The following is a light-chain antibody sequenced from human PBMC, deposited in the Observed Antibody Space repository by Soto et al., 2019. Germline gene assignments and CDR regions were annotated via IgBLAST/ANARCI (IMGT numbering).Light chain of an antibody. J-gene: IGLJ2*01. V-gene: IGLV1-44*01. Sequence: QAVVTQPPSASGTPGQRVTISCSGSISNIGSHTVNWYQQLPGTAPKLLIYTNNQRPSGVPDRFSGSTSGTSASLAISGLQSEDEADYYCAAWDDSLSGLVFGGGTKLTVL. CDR3: AAWDDSLSGLV. CDR2: TNN. CDR1: ISNIGSHT.